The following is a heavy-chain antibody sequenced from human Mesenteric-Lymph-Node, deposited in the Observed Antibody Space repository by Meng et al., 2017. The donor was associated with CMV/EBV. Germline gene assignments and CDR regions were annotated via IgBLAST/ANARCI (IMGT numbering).Heavy chain of an antibody. CDR2: INPSSGDT. Sequence: NASGYRVTGCYMHWVRQGPGQGLEWMGRINPSSGDTHYARKFQGRVTMTRDTSISTAYLDLDSLRSDDTAVYYCARGAMGSGSFTVAYWGQGTLVTVSS. J-gene: IGHJ4*02. V-gene: IGHV1-2*06. CDR3: ARGAMGSGSFTVAY. D-gene: IGHD3-10*01. CDR1: GYRVTGCY.